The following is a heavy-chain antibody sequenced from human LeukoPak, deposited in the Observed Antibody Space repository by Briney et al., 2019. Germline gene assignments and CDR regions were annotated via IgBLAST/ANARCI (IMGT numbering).Heavy chain of an antibody. D-gene: IGHD6-19*01. CDR3: ARWDYGSGS. V-gene: IGHV3-74*01. CDR2: ISSDGSTT. CDR1: GFTFSSYW. Sequence: GGSLRLSCAASGFTFSSYWMHWLRQATGKALVWVSRISSDGSTTTYAHSVKGRFTISRDNAKNTLYLQMNSLRAEDTAVYYCARWDYGSGSWGQGTLVTVSS. J-gene: IGHJ5*02.